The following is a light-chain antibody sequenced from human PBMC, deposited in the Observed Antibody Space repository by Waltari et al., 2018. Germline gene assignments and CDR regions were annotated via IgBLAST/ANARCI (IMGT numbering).Light chain of an antibody. CDR3: QQYHSTPFT. Sequence: DIQLTQSPSFLSASVGDRVTITCRASQGINTYLAWYQQKPGKAPKVLIYTASTLHTGVPSRFSGSGSGTEFTLTISSLQPEDFATYYCQQYHSTPFTFGPGTKVDIK. CDR1: QGINTY. J-gene: IGKJ3*01. V-gene: IGKV1-9*01. CDR2: TAS.